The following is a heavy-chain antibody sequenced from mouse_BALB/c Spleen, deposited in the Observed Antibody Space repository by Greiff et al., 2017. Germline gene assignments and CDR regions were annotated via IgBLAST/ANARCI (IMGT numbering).Heavy chain of an antibody. D-gene: IGHD5-1*01. CDR3: NAYSTLYYFDY. Sequence: VQLKQSGAELVRSGASVKLSCTASGFNIKDYYMHWVKQRPEQGLEWIGWIDPENGATEYAPKFQGKATMTADTSSNTAYLQLSSLTSEDTAVYYCNAYSTLYYFDYWGQGTTLTVSS. V-gene: IGHV14-4*02. CDR1: GFNIKDYY. CDR2: IDPENGAT. J-gene: IGHJ2*01.